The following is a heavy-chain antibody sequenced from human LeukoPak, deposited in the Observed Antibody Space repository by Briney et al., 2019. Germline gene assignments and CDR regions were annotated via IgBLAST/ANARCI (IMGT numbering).Heavy chain of an antibody. J-gene: IGHJ4*02. CDR2: IYPDDSDT. V-gene: IGHV5-51*01. Sequence: GESLKISCKGSGYSFTSHWIGWVRQMPGKGLEWMGIIYPDDSDTRYSPSFQGQVIISADKSINTAYLQWSSLKASDTAMYYCARRDPGYYDSSGYYRYWGQGTLVTVSS. CDR3: ARRDPGYYDSSGYYRY. D-gene: IGHD3-22*01. CDR1: GYSFTSHW.